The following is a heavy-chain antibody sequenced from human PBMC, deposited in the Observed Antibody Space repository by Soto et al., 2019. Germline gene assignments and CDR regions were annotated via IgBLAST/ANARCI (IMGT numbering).Heavy chain of an antibody. CDR3: ARDHCNSSNCYPRWYFDL. CDR2: ISNTGTTI. J-gene: IGHJ2*01. Sequence: PGGSLRLSCTTSEFTFNDYYMNWVRQAPGKGLEWISYISNTGTTIYYADSVKGRFTISRDTSKNSLFLQMNSLRGEDSALYYCARDHCNSSNCYPRWYFDLWGRGTLVTVSS. D-gene: IGHD2-2*01. V-gene: IGHV3-11*01. CDR1: EFTFNDYY.